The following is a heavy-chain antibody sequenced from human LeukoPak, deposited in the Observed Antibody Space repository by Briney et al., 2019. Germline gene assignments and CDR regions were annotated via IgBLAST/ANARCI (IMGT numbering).Heavy chain of an antibody. CDR3: ARDWDVLRFLEWLSP. J-gene: IGHJ5*02. CDR1: GYTFTGYY. D-gene: IGHD3-3*01. Sequence: ASVKVSCKASGYTFTGYYMHWVRQAPGQGLEWMGWINPNSGGTNYAQKFQGRVTMTRDTSISTAYMELSGLRSDDTAVYYCARDWDVLRFLEWLSPWGQGTLVTVSS. V-gene: IGHV1-2*02. CDR2: INPNSGGT.